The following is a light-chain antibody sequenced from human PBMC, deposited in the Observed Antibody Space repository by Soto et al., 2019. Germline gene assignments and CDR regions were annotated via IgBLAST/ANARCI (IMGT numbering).Light chain of an antibody. V-gene: IGKV3-20*01. CDR3: QHYGTSAL. CDR1: QSVSSSY. Sequence: EIVLTQSPGTLSLSPGERATLSCRASQSVSSSYLAWYQQKPGQAPRPLIYDASRATGIPDRFSGSGSGTAFTLTITRLEPEVFAVYYCQHYGTSALFGPGTKVDI. CDR2: DAS. J-gene: IGKJ3*01.